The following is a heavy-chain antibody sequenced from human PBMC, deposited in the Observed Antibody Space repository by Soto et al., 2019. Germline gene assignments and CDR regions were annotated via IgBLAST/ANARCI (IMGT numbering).Heavy chain of an antibody. V-gene: IGHV1-69*13. CDR3: ARHRAETYYDFWSGYYFGY. CDR2: IIPIFGTA. Sequence: ASVKVSCKASGGTFSSYAISWVRQAPGQGLEWMGGIIPIFGTANYAQKFQGRVTITADESTSTAYMELSSLRSEDTAVYYCARHRAETYYDFWSGYYFGYWGQGTLVTAS. CDR1: GGTFSSYA. J-gene: IGHJ4*02. D-gene: IGHD3-3*01.